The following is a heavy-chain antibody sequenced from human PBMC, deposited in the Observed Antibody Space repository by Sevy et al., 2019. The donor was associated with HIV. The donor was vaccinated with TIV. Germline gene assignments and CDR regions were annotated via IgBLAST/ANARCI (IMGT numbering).Heavy chain of an antibody. Sequence: GGSLRLSCAASGFTFSNAWMSWVRQAPGKGLEWVGRIKSKTDGGTTDYAAPVKGRFTISRDDSKNTLYLQMNSLKTEDTAVYYCTTDPGGRYGSGSYYRYYFDYWGQGTLVNVSS. J-gene: IGHJ4*02. V-gene: IGHV3-15*01. D-gene: IGHD3-10*01. CDR1: GFTFSNAW. CDR3: TTDPGGRYGSGSYYRYYFDY. CDR2: IKSKTDGGTT.